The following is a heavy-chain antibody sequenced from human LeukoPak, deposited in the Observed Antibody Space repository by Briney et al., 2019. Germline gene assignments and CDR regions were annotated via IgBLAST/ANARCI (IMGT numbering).Heavy chain of an antibody. Sequence: SETLSLTCTVSGGSISSSSYYWGWIRQPPGKGLEWIGSIYYSGSTYYNPSLKSRVTISVDTSKNQFSLKLSSVTAADTAVYYCARGYSSSPNDAFDIWGQGTMVTVSS. D-gene: IGHD6-13*01. V-gene: IGHV4-39*07. CDR3: ARGYSSSPNDAFDI. CDR2: IYYSGST. J-gene: IGHJ3*02. CDR1: GGSISSSSYY.